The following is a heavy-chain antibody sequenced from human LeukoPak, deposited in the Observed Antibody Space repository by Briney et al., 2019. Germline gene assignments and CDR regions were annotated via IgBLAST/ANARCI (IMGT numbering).Heavy chain of an antibody. Sequence: GGSLRLSCAASGFTFSDYYMSWIRQAPGKGLEWVSYISSSGSTIYYADSVKGRFTISRDNAKNSLYLQMNSLRAEDTAVYYCARASLDYYDSSGYWDPYFDYWGQGTLVTVSS. CDR1: GFTFSDYY. V-gene: IGHV3-11*01. CDR2: ISSSGSTI. J-gene: IGHJ4*02. D-gene: IGHD3-22*01. CDR3: ARASLDYYDSSGYWDPYFDY.